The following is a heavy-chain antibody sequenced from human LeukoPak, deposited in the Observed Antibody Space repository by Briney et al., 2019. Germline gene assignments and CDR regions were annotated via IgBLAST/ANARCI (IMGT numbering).Heavy chain of an antibody. CDR1: GGSISSSSYY. CDR3: ARIVVVPAAYSNWFDP. CDR2: IHYSGST. Sequence: SETLSLTCTVSGGSISSSSYYWAWIRQPPGKGLEWIGSIHYSGSTYYNPSLQSRVTISIDTSKNQFSLKLRFVTAADTAVYYCARIVVVPAAYSNWFDPWGQGTLVTVSS. V-gene: IGHV4-39*07. D-gene: IGHD2-2*01. J-gene: IGHJ5*02.